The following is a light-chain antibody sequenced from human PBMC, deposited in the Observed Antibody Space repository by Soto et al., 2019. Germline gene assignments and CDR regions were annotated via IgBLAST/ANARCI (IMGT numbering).Light chain of an antibody. Sequence: ETVMTLSPATLSVSPGDRVTLSCRASQTIHTNLAWFQQKPGQAPKLLIYGASTRDTGVPARFTGSGSGTEFTLTISSLQSEDFAVYFCQQYNNWPPWTFGQGTKVEI. V-gene: IGKV3-15*01. CDR1: QTIHTN. J-gene: IGKJ1*01. CDR3: QQYNNWPPWT. CDR2: GAS.